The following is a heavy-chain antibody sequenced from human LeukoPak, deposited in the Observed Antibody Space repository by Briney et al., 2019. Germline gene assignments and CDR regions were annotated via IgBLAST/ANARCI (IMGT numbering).Heavy chain of an antibody. J-gene: IGHJ4*02. V-gene: IGHV4-34*01. CDR1: GGSFSGYY. CDR3: ARLLGEEQVDTAMATLGDSIDISNYFDY. D-gene: IGHD5-18*01. CDR2: INHSGST. Sequence: SETLSLTCAVYGGSFSGYYWSWIRQPPGKGLEWIGEINHSGSTNYNPSLKSRVTISVDTSKNQFSLKLSSVTAADTAVYYCARLLGEEQVDTAMATLGDSIDISNYFDYWGRGTLVTVSS.